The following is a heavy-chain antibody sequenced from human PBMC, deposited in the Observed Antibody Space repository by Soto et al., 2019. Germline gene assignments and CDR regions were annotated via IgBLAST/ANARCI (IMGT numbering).Heavy chain of an antibody. CDR2: IYYSGST. CDR1: GGSISSGDYY. J-gene: IGHJ5*02. D-gene: IGHD2-2*01. Sequence: PSETLSLTCTVSGGSISSGDYYWSWIRQPPGKGLEWIGYIYYSGSTYYNPSLKSRVTISVDTSKNQFSLKLSSVTAADTAVYYCARVGYCSSTSCYGGWFDPWGQGTLVTVSS. CDR3: ARVGYCSSTSCYGGWFDP. V-gene: IGHV4-30-4*01.